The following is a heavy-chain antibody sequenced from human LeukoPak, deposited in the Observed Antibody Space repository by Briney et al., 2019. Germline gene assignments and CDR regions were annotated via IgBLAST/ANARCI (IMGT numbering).Heavy chain of an antibody. J-gene: IGHJ6*02. CDR3: AKDLNSSGWYAPVYYYYGMDV. V-gene: IGHV3-33*06. D-gene: IGHD6-19*01. CDR2: IWYDGSNK. Sequence: GRSLRLSCAASGFTFSSYGMHWVRQAPGKGLEWVAVIWYDGSNKYYADSVKGRFTISRDNSKNTLYLQMNSLRAEDTAVYYCAKDLNSSGWYAPVYYYYGMDVWGQGTTVTVSS. CDR1: GFTFSSYG.